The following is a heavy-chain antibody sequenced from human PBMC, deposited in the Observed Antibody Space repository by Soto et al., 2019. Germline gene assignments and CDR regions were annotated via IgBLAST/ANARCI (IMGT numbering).Heavy chain of an antibody. J-gene: IGHJ5*02. CDR2: IFSGDNT. D-gene: IGHD2-21*02. V-gene: IGHV3-53*01. CDR1: GFTVSGNY. CDR3: ATGLTLPVRPSFDT. Sequence: EVQLVESGGGLIQPGGSLTLSCAASGFTVSGNYITWVGQPPGKGLEWVSVIFSGDNTYYSDSVKGRFTISRDNSKNTVYLQMNRLRGDDTAVYFCATGLTLPVRPSFDTWGQGTLLTVSS.